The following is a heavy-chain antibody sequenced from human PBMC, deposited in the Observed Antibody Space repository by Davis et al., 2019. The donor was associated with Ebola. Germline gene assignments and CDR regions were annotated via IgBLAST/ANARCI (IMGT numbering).Heavy chain of an antibody. D-gene: IGHD1-26*01. J-gene: IGHJ4*02. Sequence: SETLSLTCAVYGGSFSGYYWSWIRQPPGKGLEWIGEIYHSGSTNYNPSLKSRVTISVDKSKNQFSLKLSSVTAADTAVYYCARESGSYTNFDYWGQGTLVTVSS. V-gene: IGHV4-34*01. CDR1: GGSFSGYY. CDR2: IYHSGST. CDR3: ARESGSYTNFDY.